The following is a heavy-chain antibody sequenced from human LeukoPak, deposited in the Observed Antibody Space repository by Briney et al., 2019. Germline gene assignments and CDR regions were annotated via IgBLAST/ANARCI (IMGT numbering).Heavy chain of an antibody. CDR2: ISSSGSTI. CDR3: ARVSSPYSQDYGEYYFDY. CDR1: GFTFSTYT. V-gene: IGHV3-48*04. J-gene: IGHJ4*02. Sequence: PGGSLRLSCAAFGFTFSTYTMSWVRQAPGKGLEWVSYISSSGSTIYYADSVKGRFTISRDNAKNSLYLQMNSLRAEDTAVYYCARVSSPYSQDYGEYYFDYWGQGTLVTVSS. D-gene: IGHD4-17*01.